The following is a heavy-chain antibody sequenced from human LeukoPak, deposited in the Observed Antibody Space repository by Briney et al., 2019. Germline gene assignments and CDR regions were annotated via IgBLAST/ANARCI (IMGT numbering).Heavy chain of an antibody. Sequence: GGSLRLSCAASGFTFSSYSMNWVRQAPGKGLEWVSSISSSSSNIYYADSVKGRFTISRDNAKNSLYLQMNSLRAEDTAVYYCARAPLHLAMYHYFDYWGQGTLVTVSS. J-gene: IGHJ4*02. CDR2: ISSSSSNI. CDR1: GFTFSSYS. V-gene: IGHV3-21*01. D-gene: IGHD2-2*01. CDR3: ARAPLHLAMYHYFDY.